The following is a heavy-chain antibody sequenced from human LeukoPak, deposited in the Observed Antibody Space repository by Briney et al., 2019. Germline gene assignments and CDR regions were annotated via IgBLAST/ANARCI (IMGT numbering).Heavy chain of an antibody. CDR3: AKVGSGWSSDY. CDR1: GFTFRSYA. J-gene: IGHJ4*02. CDR2: ITSTGGGA. D-gene: IGHD6-19*01. V-gene: IGHV3-23*01. Sequence: QPGGSLRLSCAASGFTFRSYAMSWVRQAPGKGLEWVSVITSTGGGAYYADSVKGRFTISRENSKNTLYLQMNSLRADDTAVYYCAKVGSGWSSDYWGQGTLVTVSS.